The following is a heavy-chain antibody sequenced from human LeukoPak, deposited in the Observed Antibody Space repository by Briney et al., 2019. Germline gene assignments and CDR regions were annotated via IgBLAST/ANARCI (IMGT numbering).Heavy chain of an antibody. V-gene: IGHV1-18*01. CDR3: ASTPNRYSGYVEFDY. CDR1: GYTFTSYG. CDR2: ISAYNGNT. Sequence: GASVKVSCKASGYTFTSYGISWVRQAPGQGLEWMGWISAYNGNTNYAQKLQGRVAMTTDTSTSTAYMELRSLRSDDTAVYYCASTPNRYSGYVEFDYWGQGTLVTVSS. D-gene: IGHD5-12*01. J-gene: IGHJ4*02.